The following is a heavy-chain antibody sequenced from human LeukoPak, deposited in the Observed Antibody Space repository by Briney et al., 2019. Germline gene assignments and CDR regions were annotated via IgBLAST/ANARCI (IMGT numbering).Heavy chain of an antibody. CDR2: ISAYNGNT. CDR3: ARDPELKLRFGDPNGFDY. CDR1: GYTFTSYG. D-gene: IGHD3-10*01. Sequence: ASVKVSCKASGYTFTSYGISWVRQAPGQGLEWMGWISAYNGNTNYAQKLQGRVTMTTDTSTSTAYMELRSLRSDDTAVYYCARDPELKLRFGDPNGFDYWGQGTLVTVSS. J-gene: IGHJ4*02. V-gene: IGHV1-18*01.